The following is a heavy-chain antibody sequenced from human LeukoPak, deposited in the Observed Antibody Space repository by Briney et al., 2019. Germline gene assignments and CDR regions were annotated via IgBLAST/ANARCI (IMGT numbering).Heavy chain of an antibody. CDR1: GGSISSYY. CDR2: INHSGST. J-gene: IGHJ3*02. V-gene: IGHV4-34*01. CDR3: ATTYYDILTGYSSFDAFDI. Sequence: SSETLSLTCTVSGGSISSYYWSWIRQPPGKGLEWIGEINHSGSTNYNPSLKSRVTISVDTSKNQFSLKLSSVTAADTAVYYCATTYYDILTGYSSFDAFDIWGQGTMVTVSS. D-gene: IGHD3-9*01.